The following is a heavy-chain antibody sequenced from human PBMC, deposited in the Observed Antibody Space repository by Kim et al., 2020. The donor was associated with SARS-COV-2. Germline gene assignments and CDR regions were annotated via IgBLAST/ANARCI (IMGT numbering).Heavy chain of an antibody. Sequence: ASVKVSCKTSGYTFTSYYLHWVRQAPGQGLKWMGIIDPSGGGTTYAQMFQGRVTITSDTSTSTVYMELSSLRSEDTAVYYCARDSTASRGYNYGSPEYWGQGTLVTVSS. CDR3: ARDSTASRGYNYGSPEY. CDR1: GYTFTSYY. J-gene: IGHJ4*02. V-gene: IGHV1-46*01. CDR2: IDPSGGGT. D-gene: IGHD5-18*01.